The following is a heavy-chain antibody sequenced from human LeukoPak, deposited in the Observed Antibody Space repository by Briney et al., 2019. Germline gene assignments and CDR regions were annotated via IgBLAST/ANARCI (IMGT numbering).Heavy chain of an antibody. CDR3: AKKAASGSYYGLDY. D-gene: IGHD1-26*01. V-gene: IGHV3-23*01. Sequence: GGSLRLSCAASGFTFSSYAMHRVRQAPGKGLEWVSAISGSGGSTYYADSVKGRLTISRDNSKNTLYLQMNSLRAEDTAVYYCAKKAASGSYYGLDYWGQGTLVTVSS. CDR1: GFTFSSYA. CDR2: ISGSGGST. J-gene: IGHJ4*02.